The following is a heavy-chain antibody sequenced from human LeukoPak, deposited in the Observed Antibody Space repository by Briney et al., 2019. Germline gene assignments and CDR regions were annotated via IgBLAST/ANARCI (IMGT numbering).Heavy chain of an antibody. CDR3: ARRRTTIFGVVIDGMDV. V-gene: IGHV5-51*01. CDR2: IYPGDSDT. D-gene: IGHD3-3*01. Sequence: GESLKISCKGSGYSFTSYWIGWVRQMPGKGLEWMGIIYPGDSDTRYSPSFQGQVTISADKPISTAYLQWSSLKASDTAMYYCARRRTTIFGVVIDGMDVWGQGTTVTVSS. J-gene: IGHJ6*02. CDR1: GYSFTSYW.